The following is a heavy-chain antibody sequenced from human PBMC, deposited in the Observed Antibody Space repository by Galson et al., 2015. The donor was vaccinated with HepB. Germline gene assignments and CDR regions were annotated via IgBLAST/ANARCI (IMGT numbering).Heavy chain of an antibody. Sequence: SLRLSCAASGFTFSSYAMHWVRQAPGKGLEWVAVISYDGSNKYYADSVKGRFTISRDNSKNTLYLQMNSLRAEDTAVYYCARGRDSSGYYYSWFDPWGQGTLVTVSS. CDR1: GFTFSSYA. CDR3: ARGRDSSGYYYSWFDP. D-gene: IGHD3-22*01. J-gene: IGHJ5*02. V-gene: IGHV3-30-3*01. CDR2: ISYDGSNK.